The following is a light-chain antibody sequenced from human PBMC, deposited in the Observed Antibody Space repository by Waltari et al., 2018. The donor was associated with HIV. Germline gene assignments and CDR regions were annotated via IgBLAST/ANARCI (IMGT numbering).Light chain of an antibody. J-gene: IGKJ1*01. CDR2: AAS. V-gene: IGKV1-17*01. CDR3: LQINSFPWT. CDR1: QGIRND. Sequence: DIQFTQPTSSLSASVGDRVTITCRASQGIRNDLGWYQQKPGKAPQRRIYAASSLQGGVPPRFSGSGSGREFTLTISSLQPEDFATYYCLQINSFPWTFGQGTKVEIK.